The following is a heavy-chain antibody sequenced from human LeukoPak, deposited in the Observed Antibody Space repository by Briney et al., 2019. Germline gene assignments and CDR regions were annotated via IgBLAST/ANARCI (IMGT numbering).Heavy chain of an antibody. CDR1: GGSLSSYY. CDR3: ARARINMIVED. V-gene: IGHV4-59*08. D-gene: IGHD3-22*01. Sequence: SETLSLTCTLSGGSLSSYYWSWIRQPPGKGLEWIGYIYYSGSTNYNPSLKSRVTISVDTSKNQFSLKLSSVTAADTAVYYCARARINMIVEDWGQGTLVTVSS. CDR2: IYYSGST. J-gene: IGHJ1*01.